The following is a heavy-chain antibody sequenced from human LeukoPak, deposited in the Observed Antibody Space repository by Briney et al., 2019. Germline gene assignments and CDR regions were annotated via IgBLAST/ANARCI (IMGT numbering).Heavy chain of an antibody. CDR2: INPNSGGT. Sequence: ASVKVSCKASGYTFTSYGISWVRQAPGQGLEWMGWINPNSGGTNYAQKFQGRVTMTRDTSISTAYMDLSRLRSDDTAVYYCARVGVTMVRAYYYYMDVWGKGTTVTVSS. CDR3: ARVGVTMVRAYYYYMDV. J-gene: IGHJ6*03. D-gene: IGHD3-10*01. V-gene: IGHV1-2*02. CDR1: GYTFTSYG.